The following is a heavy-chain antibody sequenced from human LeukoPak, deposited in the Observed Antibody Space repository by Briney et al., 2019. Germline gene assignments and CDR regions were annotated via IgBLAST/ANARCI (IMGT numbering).Heavy chain of an antibody. CDR3: ARYSRFGGLDY. CDR2: ISAYNGNT. V-gene: IGHV1-18*01. Sequence: ASVKVSCEASGYTFTSYDINWVRQAPGQGLEWMGWISAYNGNTNYAQKLQGRVTMTTDTSTSTAYMELRSLRSDDTAVYYCARYSRFGGLDYWGQGTLVTVSS. J-gene: IGHJ4*02. CDR1: GYTFTSYD. D-gene: IGHD3-10*01.